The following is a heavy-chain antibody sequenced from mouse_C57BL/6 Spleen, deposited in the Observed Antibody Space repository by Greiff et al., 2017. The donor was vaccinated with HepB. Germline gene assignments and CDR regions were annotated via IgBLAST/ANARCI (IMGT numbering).Heavy chain of an antibody. CDR3: AREVIYYYGSSYYAMDY. CDR2: IHPNSGST. D-gene: IGHD1-1*01. J-gene: IGHJ4*01. CDR1: GYTFTSYW. Sequence: QVQLQQPGAELVKPGASVKLSCKASGYTFTSYWMHWVKQRPGQGLEWIGMIHPNSGSTNYNEKFKSKATLTVDKSSSTAYMQLSSLTSEDSAVYYCAREVIYYYGSSYYAMDYCGQGTSVTVSS. V-gene: IGHV1-64*01.